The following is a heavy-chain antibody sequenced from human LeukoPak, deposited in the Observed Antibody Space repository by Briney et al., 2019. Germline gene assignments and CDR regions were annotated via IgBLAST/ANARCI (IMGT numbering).Heavy chain of an antibody. J-gene: IGHJ4*02. CDR2: INPSGGST. D-gene: IGHD5-18*01. Sequence: ASVKVSCKASGYTFTSYYMHWVRQAPGQGLEWMGIINPSGGSTSYAQKFQGGVTMTRDTSTSTVYMELSSLRSEDTAVYYCARGNPRIQLWLLGFDYWGQGTLVTVSS. CDR3: ARGNPRIQLWLLGFDY. V-gene: IGHV1-46*01. CDR1: GYTFTSYY.